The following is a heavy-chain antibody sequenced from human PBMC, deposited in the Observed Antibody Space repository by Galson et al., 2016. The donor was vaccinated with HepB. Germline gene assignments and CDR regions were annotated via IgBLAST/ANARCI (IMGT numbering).Heavy chain of an antibody. CDR2: INPEETTT. Sequence: SLRLSCAASGFTFSKYWMHWVRQAPGEGLVWVSRINPEETTTDHADSVEGRFTVSRDNARSTLFLQMNSLRVEDTAVYYCARGGIEPVGYWGQGTLVAVSS. CDR1: GFTFSKYW. D-gene: IGHD1-1*01. CDR3: ARGGIEPVGY. V-gene: IGHV3-74*01. J-gene: IGHJ4*02.